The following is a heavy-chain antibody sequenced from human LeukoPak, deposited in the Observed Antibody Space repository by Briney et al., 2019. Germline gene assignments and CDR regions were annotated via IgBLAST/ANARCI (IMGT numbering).Heavy chain of an antibody. Sequence: PGRSLRLSCAASGFTFDDYAMHWVRQAPGKGLEWVSGISWNSGSIGYADSVKGRFTISRDNAKNSLYLQMNSLRAEDTAVYYCARDTRSLMDVWGQGTTVTVSS. J-gene: IGHJ6*02. CDR1: GFTFDDYA. D-gene: IGHD3-16*02. CDR2: ISWNSGSI. CDR3: ARDTRSLMDV. V-gene: IGHV3-9*01.